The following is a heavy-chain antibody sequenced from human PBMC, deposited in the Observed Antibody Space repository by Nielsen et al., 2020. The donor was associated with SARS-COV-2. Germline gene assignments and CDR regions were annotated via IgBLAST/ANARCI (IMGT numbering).Heavy chain of an antibody. V-gene: IGHV3-33*01. Sequence: GESLKISCAASGYTFSDYAMHWVRQAPGKGLEWVALIYYDGGKKYYGDSVKGRFTISRDNSKNTLFLQMNSLRAEDTAVYYCARDADTGIPMYYFDYWGQGTLVTVSS. J-gene: IGHJ4*02. CDR3: ARDADTGIPMYYFDY. D-gene: IGHD5-18*01. CDR1: GYTFSDYA. CDR2: IYYDGGKK.